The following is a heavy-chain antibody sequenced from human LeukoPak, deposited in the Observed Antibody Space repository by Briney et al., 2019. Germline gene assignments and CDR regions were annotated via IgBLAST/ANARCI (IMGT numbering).Heavy chain of an antibody. D-gene: IGHD3-22*01. CDR3: ARVTRRYYYDSSGYWDY. CDR1: GGLISISTYY. J-gene: IGHJ4*02. CDR2: IYYSGTT. Sequence: SETLSLTCTVSGGLISISTYYWGWIRQPPGKGLEWIGSIYYSGTTHYNPSLKSRVTIAVDTSKNQFSLKLSSVTAADTAVYYCARVTRRYYYDSSGYWDYWGQGTLVTVSS. V-gene: IGHV4-39*07.